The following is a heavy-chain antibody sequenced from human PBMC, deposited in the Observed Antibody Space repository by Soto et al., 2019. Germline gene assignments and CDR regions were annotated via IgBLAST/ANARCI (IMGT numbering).Heavy chain of an antibody. D-gene: IGHD4-4*01. CDR2: ISWNSGSI. J-gene: IGHJ6*02. V-gene: IGHV3-9*01. CDR3: AKSTVTSDYGMDV. Sequence: EVQLVESGGGLVQPGRSLRLSCAASGFTFDDYAMHWVRQAPGKGLEWVSGISWNSGSIGYADSVKGRFTISRDNAKNSLYLQMNSLRAEDTPLYYCAKSTVTSDYGMDVWGHGTTVTVSS. CDR1: GFTFDDYA.